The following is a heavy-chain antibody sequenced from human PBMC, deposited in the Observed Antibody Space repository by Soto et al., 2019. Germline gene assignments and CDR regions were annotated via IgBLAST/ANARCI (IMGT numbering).Heavy chain of an antibody. CDR2: MKQDGSEK. CDR1: GFTFNTYW. Sequence: EVQLVASGGGLVQPGGSLRLSCAASGFTFNTYWMTWVRQTPGKGLEWVANMKQDGSEKYYVDSVKGRFTISRDNAKNSLYLQMNSLRAEDTAAYYCARALRGYGGYAFDYWGQGTLDTVSS. J-gene: IGHJ4*02. D-gene: IGHD5-12*01. CDR3: ARALRGYGGYAFDY. V-gene: IGHV3-7*01.